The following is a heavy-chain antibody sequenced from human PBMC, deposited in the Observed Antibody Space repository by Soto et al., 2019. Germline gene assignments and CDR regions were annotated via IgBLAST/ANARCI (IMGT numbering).Heavy chain of an antibody. CDR3: VRDGIAVSVTKIKNEYYLCLDG. CDR1: GFTFSSYE. D-gene: IGHD6-19*01. V-gene: IGHV3-48*03. CDR2: ISSSGSTI. J-gene: IGHJ6*02. Sequence: SLSLSCSPPGFTFSSYEMNLVHQAPGEGLEWVSYISSSGSTIYYADSVKGRFTISRDNAKNSLYLQMNSLRAEDTAVYYCVRDGIAVSVTKIKNEYYLCLDGWCAGSMVTVAS.